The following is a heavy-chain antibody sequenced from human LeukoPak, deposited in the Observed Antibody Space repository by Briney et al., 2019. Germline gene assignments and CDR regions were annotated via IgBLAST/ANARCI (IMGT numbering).Heavy chain of an antibody. CDR1: GYTFTSYG. Sequence: GASVKVSCKASGYTFTSYGISWVRQAPGQGLEWMGWISAYNGNTNYAQKLQGRVTMTTDTSTSTAYMELSSLRSEDTAVYYCATTAPYYYDSSGYSLFDYWGQGTLVTVSS. V-gene: IGHV1-18*01. CDR3: ATTAPYYYDSSGYSLFDY. D-gene: IGHD3-22*01. CDR2: ISAYNGNT. J-gene: IGHJ4*02.